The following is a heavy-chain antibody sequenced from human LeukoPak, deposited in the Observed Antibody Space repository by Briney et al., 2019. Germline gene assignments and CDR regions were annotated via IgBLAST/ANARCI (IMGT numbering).Heavy chain of an antibody. CDR1: GFTFSNYG. V-gene: IGHV3-30*18. Sequence: GRSLRLSCAVSGFTFSNYGMHWVRQAPGKGLEWVAVISYDGSNKYYADSVKGRFTISRDNSKNTLYLRINSLRPEDTAVYYCAKDNRNDYGDYFFDCWGQGTLVTVSS. J-gene: IGHJ4*02. CDR3: AKDNRNDYGDYFFDC. D-gene: IGHD4-17*01. CDR2: ISYDGSNK.